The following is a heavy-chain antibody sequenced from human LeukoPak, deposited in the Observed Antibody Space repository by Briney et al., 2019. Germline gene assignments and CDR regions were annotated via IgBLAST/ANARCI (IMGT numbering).Heavy chain of an antibody. V-gene: IGHV3-23*01. CDR2: ISGGGGST. D-gene: IGHD6-19*01. Sequence: GGSLRLSCAASGFTFTSYSMNWVRQAPGKGLEWVSTISGGGGSTYYADSVKGRFTISRDNSKNTLYLQMNSLRAEDTAVYYCARVDSSGFNYWGQGTLVTVSS. J-gene: IGHJ4*02. CDR3: ARVDSSGFNY. CDR1: GFTFTSYS.